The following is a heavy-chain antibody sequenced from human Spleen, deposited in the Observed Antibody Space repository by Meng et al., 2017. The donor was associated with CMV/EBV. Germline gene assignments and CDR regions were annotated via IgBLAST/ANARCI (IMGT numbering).Heavy chain of an antibody. D-gene: IGHD4/OR15-4a*01. CDR1: GFTFSSYA. CDR3: TRDGDDYGFFDY. J-gene: IGHJ4*02. Sequence: GGSLRLSCAASGFTFSSYAMHWVRQAPGKGLEWVALVYYDGSNQYYSDSVRGRFNISRDNSKNTLFLQMNSLRGEDTGVYYCTRDGDDYGFFDYWGQGTLVTVSS. V-gene: IGHV3-33*08. CDR2: VYYDGSNQ.